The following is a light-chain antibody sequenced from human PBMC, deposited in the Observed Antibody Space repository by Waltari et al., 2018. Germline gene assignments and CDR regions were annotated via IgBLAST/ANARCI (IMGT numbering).Light chain of an antibody. Sequence: QSVLTQPPSASGTPGQRVTISCSGSSSNIGVNYVFWYQQFPGAAPKLLIYKNNRRPSGVPDRFSGSKAGSSASLAISGLRSEDEADYFCEAWDDSLDGVVFGGGTKLTVL. CDR3: EAWDDSLDGVV. V-gene: IGLV1-47*01. CDR2: KNN. J-gene: IGLJ2*01. CDR1: SSNIGVNY.